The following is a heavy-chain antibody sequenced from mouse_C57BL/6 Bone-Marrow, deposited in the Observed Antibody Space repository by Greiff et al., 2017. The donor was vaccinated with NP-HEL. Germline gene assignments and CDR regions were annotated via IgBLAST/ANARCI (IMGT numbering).Heavy chain of an antibody. V-gene: IGHV3-6*01. CDR2: ISYDGSN. CDR1: GYSITSGYY. Sequence: EVKLMESGPGLVKPSQSLSLTCSVTGYSITSGYYWNWIRQFPGNKLEWMGYISYDGSNNYNPSLKNRISITRDTSKNQFFLKLNSVTTEDTATYYCARDFGYDYDVFAYWGQGTLVTVSA. J-gene: IGHJ3*01. CDR3: ARDFGYDYDVFAY. D-gene: IGHD2-4*01.